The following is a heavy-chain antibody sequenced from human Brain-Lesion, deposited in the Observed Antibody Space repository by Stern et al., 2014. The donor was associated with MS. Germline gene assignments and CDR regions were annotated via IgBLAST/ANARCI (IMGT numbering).Heavy chain of an antibody. CDR1: GYIFTGYY. D-gene: IGHD3-3*01. Sequence: VQLGESGAEVKKPGASVKVSCKTSGYIFTGYYIHWVRQAPGQGLAWMARIHPITDAPKYAQKFQGRVTMSRDTSISTAYVELSSLTSDDTAVYYCARDQRGITIFGVVTDYYYLGMDVWGQGTTVTVSS. CDR2: IHPITDAP. J-gene: IGHJ6*02. V-gene: IGHV1-2*06. CDR3: ARDQRGITIFGVVTDYYYLGMDV.